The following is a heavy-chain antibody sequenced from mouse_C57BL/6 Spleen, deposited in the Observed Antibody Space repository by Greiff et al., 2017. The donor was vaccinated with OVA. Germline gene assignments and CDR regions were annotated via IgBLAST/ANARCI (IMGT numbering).Heavy chain of an antibody. Sequence: VQLQQSGAELVKPGASVKMSCKASGYTFTSYWITWVKQRPGQGLEWIGDIYPGSGSTNYNEKFKSKATLTVDTSSSTAYMQLSSLTSEDSAVYYCARYYGSSYRFDYWGQGTTLTVSS. D-gene: IGHD1-1*01. J-gene: IGHJ2*01. V-gene: IGHV1-55*01. CDR2: IYPGSGST. CDR1: GYTFTSYW. CDR3: ARYYGSSYRFDY.